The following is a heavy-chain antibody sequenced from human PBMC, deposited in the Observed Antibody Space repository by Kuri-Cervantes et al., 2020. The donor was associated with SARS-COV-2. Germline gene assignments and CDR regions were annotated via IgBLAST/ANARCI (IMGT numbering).Heavy chain of an antibody. CDR2: ISSSSSHI. CDR3: AARLGVLTGYPHYFDY. D-gene: IGHD3-9*01. V-gene: IGHV3-21*04. CDR1: GFTFSSYT. Sequence: GESLKISCAASGFTFSSYTMNWVRQAPGKGLEWVSVISSSSSHIFYADSVRGRFTVSRDNSKNTLYLQMNSLRAEDTAVYYCAARLGVLTGYPHYFDYWGQGTLVTVSS. J-gene: IGHJ4*02.